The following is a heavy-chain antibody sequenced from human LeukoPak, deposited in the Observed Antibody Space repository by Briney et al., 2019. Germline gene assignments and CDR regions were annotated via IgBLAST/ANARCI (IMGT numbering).Heavy chain of an antibody. V-gene: IGHV4-61*08. CDR2: IYYSGNT. CDR1: GDSISSDGHS. J-gene: IGHJ3*02. D-gene: IGHD3-22*01. Sequence: SETLSLTCGVSGDSISSDGHSWSWIRQPPGKGLEWIGYIYYSGNTNYNPSLKSRVTISVDTSKNQFSLKLSSVTAADTAVYYCASSDYYDSSGYYIDAFDIWGQGTMVTVSS. CDR3: ASSDYYDSSGYYIDAFDI.